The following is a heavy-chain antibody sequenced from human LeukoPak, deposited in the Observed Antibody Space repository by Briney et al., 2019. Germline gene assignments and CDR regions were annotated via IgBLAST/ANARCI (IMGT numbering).Heavy chain of an antibody. CDR1: GYTFTSYD. CDR2: MNPNSGAT. CDR3: ARAPRNWGFDY. V-gene: IGHV1-8*01. D-gene: IGHD7-27*01. J-gene: IGHJ4*02. Sequence: GASVKVSCKASGYTFTSYDINWLRQATGQGPGWMGWMNPNSGATGYAQKFQGRVTMTRSTSLNTAYMELSSLRSEDTAEYYCARAPRNWGFDYWGQGTLVTVSS.